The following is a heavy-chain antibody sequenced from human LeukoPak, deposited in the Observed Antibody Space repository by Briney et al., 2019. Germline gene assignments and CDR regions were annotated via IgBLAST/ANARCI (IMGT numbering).Heavy chain of an antibody. CDR1: GYTFTSYY. Sequence: ASVKVSCKASGYTFTSYYMHWVRQAPGQGLEWMGIINPSGGTTTYAQQFKGRVTMTRDTSTSTVYMELSSLTSEDTAFYYCARLAYCGGDCYSWYFDLWGRGTLVTVSS. V-gene: IGHV1-46*01. CDR2: INPSGGTT. D-gene: IGHD2-21*01. J-gene: IGHJ2*01. CDR3: ARLAYCGGDCYSWYFDL.